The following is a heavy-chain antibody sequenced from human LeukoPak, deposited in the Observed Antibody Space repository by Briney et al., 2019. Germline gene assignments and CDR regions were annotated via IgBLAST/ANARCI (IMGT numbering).Heavy chain of an antibody. J-gene: IGHJ4*02. CDR2: INPSGGST. CDR3: ARAVAGYYGSGSSLAYYFDY. V-gene: IGHV1-46*01. CDR1: GYTFTSYY. Sequence: ASVKVSCKASGYTFTSYYMHWVRQAPGQGLEWMGIINPSGGSTSYAQKFQGRVTMTRDMSTSTVYMELSSLRSEDTAVYYCARAVAGYYGSGSSLAYYFDYWGQGTLVTVSS. D-gene: IGHD3-10*01.